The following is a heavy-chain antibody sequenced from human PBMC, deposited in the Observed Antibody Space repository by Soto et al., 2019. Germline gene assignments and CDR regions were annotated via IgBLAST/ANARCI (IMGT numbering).Heavy chain of an antibody. CDR3: ARLGVAAAGGY. J-gene: IGHJ4*02. Sequence: QVQLVESGGGVVQPGRSLRLSCAASGFTFSSYAMHWVRQAPGKGLEWVAVISYDGSNKYYADSVKGRFTISRDNSKNPLYLQMNSLRAEDTAVYYCARLGVAAAGGYWGQGTLVTVSS. CDR1: GFTFSSYA. D-gene: IGHD6-13*01. V-gene: IGHV3-30-3*01. CDR2: ISYDGSNK.